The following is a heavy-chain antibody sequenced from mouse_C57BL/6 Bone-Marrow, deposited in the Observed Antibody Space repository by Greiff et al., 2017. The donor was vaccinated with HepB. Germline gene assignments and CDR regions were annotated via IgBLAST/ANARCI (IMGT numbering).Heavy chain of an antibody. D-gene: IGHD2-4*01. J-gene: IGHJ3*01. CDR1: GFTFSNYW. V-gene: IGHV6-3*01. CDR3: TDDYDAY. Sequence: EVQLQESGGGLVQPGGSMKLSCVASGFTFSNYWMNWVRQSPEKGLEWVAQIRLKSDNYATHYAESVKGRFTISRDDSKSSVYLQMHNLRAEDTGIYYCTDDYDAYWGQGTLVTVSA. CDR2: IRLKSDNYAT.